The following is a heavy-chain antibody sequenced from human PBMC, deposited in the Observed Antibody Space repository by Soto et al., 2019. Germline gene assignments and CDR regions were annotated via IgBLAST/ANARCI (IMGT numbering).Heavy chain of an antibody. CDR3: ARDFSGPLTDYYYGMDA. CDR1: GFTFSSYS. V-gene: IGHV3-48*02. J-gene: IGHJ6*02. Sequence: GGSLRLSCAASGFTFSSYSMNWVRQAPGKGLEWVSYISSSSSTIYYADSVKGRFTISRDNAKNSLYLQMNSLRDEDTAVYYCARDFSGPLTDYYYGMDAWGQGTTVTVSS. CDR2: ISSSSSTI. D-gene: IGHD4-4*01.